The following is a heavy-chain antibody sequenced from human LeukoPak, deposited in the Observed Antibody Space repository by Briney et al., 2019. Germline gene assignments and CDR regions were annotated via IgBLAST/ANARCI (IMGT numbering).Heavy chain of an antibody. V-gene: IGHV3-11*01. D-gene: IGHD3-10*01. Sequence: KTGGSLRLSCEASGFTFSDEYMSWIRQAPEKGLEWISYISHSGSSILYADSVQGRFTISRDNAKNSLYLQMNSLRAEDAATYYCARARGAGPGAHFDHWGQGTLVTVSS. J-gene: IGHJ4*02. CDR1: GFTFSDEY. CDR3: ARARGAGPGAHFDH. CDR2: ISHSGSSI.